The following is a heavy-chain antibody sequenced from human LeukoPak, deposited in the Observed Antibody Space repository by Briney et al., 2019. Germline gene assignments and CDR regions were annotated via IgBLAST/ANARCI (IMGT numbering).Heavy chain of an antibody. CDR2: ISSSSSSI. J-gene: IGHJ4*02. V-gene: IGHV3-21*01. D-gene: IGHD3-9*01. CDR1: GFTFSGYS. Sequence: GGSLRLSCAASGFTFSGYSMNWVRQVPGKGLEWVSSISSSSSSIYYADSVKGRFTISRDNAKNSLYLQMNSLRAEDTAVYYCARANPPAISFFDYWDQGTLVTVSS. CDR3: ARANPPAISFFDY.